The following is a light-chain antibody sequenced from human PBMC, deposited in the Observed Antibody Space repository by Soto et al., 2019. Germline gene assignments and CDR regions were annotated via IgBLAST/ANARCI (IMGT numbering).Light chain of an antibody. CDR2: KAS. Sequence: DIQMTQSPSTLSASVGDSVTITCRASQSISNWLAWYQQKPGKAPKFLIYKASNLESGVTSRFSGSGSGTEFTLTISSLQPDDFATYYCQQYNSHSWTFGQGTKVEIK. CDR1: QSISNW. V-gene: IGKV1-5*03. CDR3: QQYNSHSWT. J-gene: IGKJ1*01.